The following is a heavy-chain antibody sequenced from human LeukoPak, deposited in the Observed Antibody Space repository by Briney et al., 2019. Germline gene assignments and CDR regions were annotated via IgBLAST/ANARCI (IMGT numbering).Heavy chain of an antibody. CDR2: ISYDGSNK. D-gene: IGHD3-22*01. Sequence: PGRSLRLSWAASGFAFSSYAMHWVRQAPGKGLEWVAVISYDGSNKYYADSVKGRFTISRDNSKNTLYLQMNSLRAEDTAVYYCARDRYYDSSGEAFDIWGQGTMVTVSS. CDR3: ARDRYYDSSGEAFDI. CDR1: GFAFSSYA. J-gene: IGHJ3*02. V-gene: IGHV3-30-3*01.